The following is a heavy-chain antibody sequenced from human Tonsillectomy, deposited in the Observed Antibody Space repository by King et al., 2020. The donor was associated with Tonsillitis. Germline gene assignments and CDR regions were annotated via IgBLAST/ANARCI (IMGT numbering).Heavy chain of an antibody. CDR1: GGSINSGSYS. CDR2: MYTSGSA. Sequence: QLQESGPGLVKPSQTLSLTCTVSGGSINSGSYSWGWIRQPAGGGLEWIGGMYTSGSANYNPSLMNRATRSVDTPKNQFSLNLISVTAADTAIYYCASRASTDYWGQGVLVTVSS. D-gene: IGHD2-21*01. CDR3: ASRASTDY. V-gene: IGHV4-61*02. J-gene: IGHJ4*02.